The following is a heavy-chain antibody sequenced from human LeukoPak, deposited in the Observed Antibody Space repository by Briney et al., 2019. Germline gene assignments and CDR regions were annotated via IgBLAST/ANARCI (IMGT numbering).Heavy chain of an antibody. D-gene: IGHD6-6*01. V-gene: IGHV1-18*04. CDR3: ARSHSSSSYFDY. Sequence: GASVKVSCKASGYTFTGYYMHWVRQAPGQGLEWMGWISAYNGNTNYAQNFQGRVTMTTETSTRTAYMELRSLRSDDTAVYYCARSHSSSSYFDYWGQGTLVTVSS. CDR1: GYTFTGYY. CDR2: ISAYNGNT. J-gene: IGHJ4*02.